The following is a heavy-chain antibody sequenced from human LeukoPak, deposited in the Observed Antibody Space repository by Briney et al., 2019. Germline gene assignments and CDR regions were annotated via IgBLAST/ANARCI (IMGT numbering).Heavy chain of an antibody. V-gene: IGHV4-61*02. J-gene: IGHJ6*03. CDR2: IFSSGST. D-gene: IGHD2-15*01. Sequence: SETLSLTCTVSGGSINSATDYWNWIRQPAGKGPEWIGRIFSSGSTNYNPSLKSRVTISVDTSKNQFSLNLTSVTAADTAVYHCASESPVTPSLYYMDVWGKGTTVTVSS. CDR3: ASESPVTPSLYYMDV. CDR1: GGSINSATDY.